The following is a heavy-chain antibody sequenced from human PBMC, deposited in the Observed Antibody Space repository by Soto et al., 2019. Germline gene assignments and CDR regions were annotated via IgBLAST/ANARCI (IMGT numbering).Heavy chain of an antibody. D-gene: IGHD3-9*01. V-gene: IGHV1-18*01. J-gene: IGHJ1*01. CDR1: GYTFTSYG. Sequence: QVQLVQSGSEIKKPGASVKVSCKAFGYTFTSYGIGWVRQAPGQGLEWMGWISGYNDNTNYAQKFQGRVTMTTETSSSTAYIELRSLKSDDTAVYYCARIGFDGHWGQGTLVTVSS. CDR3: ARIGFDGH. CDR2: ISGYNDNT.